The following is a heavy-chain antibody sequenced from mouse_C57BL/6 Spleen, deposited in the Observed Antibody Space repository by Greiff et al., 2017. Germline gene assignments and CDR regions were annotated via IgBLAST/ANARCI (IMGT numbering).Heavy chain of an antibody. J-gene: IGHJ3*01. CDR2: IRLKSDNYAT. V-gene: IGHV6-3*01. CDR3: TGKASRGAWFAY. D-gene: IGHD6-1*01. CDR1: GFTFSNYW. Sequence: DVQLQESGGGLVQPGGSMKLSCVASGFTFSNYWMNWVRQSPEKGLEWVAQIRLKSDNYATHYAESVKGRFTISRDDYKSSVYLQMNNLRAEDTGIYYCTGKASRGAWFAYWCQGTLVTVSA.